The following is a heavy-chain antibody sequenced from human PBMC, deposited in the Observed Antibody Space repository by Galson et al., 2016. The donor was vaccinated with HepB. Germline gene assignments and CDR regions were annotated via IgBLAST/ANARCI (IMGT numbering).Heavy chain of an antibody. CDR1: GFTFSSYW. D-gene: IGHD5-24*01. J-gene: IGHJ4*02. V-gene: IGHV3-74*01. CDR2: IRGNGGAP. Sequence: SLSLSCAASGFTFSSYWMQWVRQAPGKGLVWVARIRGNGGAPSYADSVRGRFTISRDNAKNTLYLQMNSLRVEDTAVYYCARDHGGYNSMDYWGQGTLVTVSS. CDR3: ARDHGGYNSMDY.